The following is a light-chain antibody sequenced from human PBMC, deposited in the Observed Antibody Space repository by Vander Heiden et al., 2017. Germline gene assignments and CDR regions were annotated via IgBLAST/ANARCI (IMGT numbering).Light chain of an antibody. CDR2: DAS. Sequence: VLTQPPATLSLSPGERATLPCRASQSISAYLAWYQQKPGQAPRLLIYDASNRATGIPARFIGSGSGTDFTLTISNLEPEDFAVYYCQQRNSWPRTFGQGTKVEI. J-gene: IGKJ2*01. CDR1: QSISAY. V-gene: IGKV3-11*01. CDR3: QQRNSWPRT.